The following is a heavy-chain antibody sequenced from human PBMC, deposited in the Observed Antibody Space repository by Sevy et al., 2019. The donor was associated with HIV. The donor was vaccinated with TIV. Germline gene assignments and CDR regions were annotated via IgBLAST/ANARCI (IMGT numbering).Heavy chain of an antibody. CDR3: ARDQSDSRGFDY. CDR1: GGTFSSYA. Sequence: ASVKVSCKASGGTFSSYAISWVRQAPGQGLEWMGGIIPIFGTANYAQKFQGRVTITADESTSTAYMELSSLRAEDTAVYYCARDQSDSRGFDYWGQGTLVTVSS. V-gene: IGHV1-69*13. D-gene: IGHD2-21*02. J-gene: IGHJ4*02. CDR2: IIPIFGTA.